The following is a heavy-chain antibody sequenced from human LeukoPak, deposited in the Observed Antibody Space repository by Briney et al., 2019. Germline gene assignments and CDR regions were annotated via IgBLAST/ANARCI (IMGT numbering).Heavy chain of an antibody. J-gene: IGHJ2*01. CDR2: IYYSGRT. V-gene: IGHV4-39*01. CDR3: ARGVSMIVVVIHDWYFDL. CDR1: GGSISSSSYY. D-gene: IGHD3-22*01. Sequence: SETLSLTCTVSGGSISSSSYYWGWIRQPPGKGLEWVGNIYYSGRTYYNPSLKSRVTISVDTSKNQFSLKLSSVTATDTAVYYCARGVSMIVVVIHDWYFDLWGRGTLVTVSS.